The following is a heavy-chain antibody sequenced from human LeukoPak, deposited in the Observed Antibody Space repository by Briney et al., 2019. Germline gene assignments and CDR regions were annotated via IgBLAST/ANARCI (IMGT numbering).Heavy chain of an antibody. CDR3: AKSGLVTAIRSYFDY. V-gene: IGHV3-23*01. J-gene: IGHJ4*02. D-gene: IGHD2-21*02. CDR2: ISGSGGST. CDR1: GFTFASYA. Sequence: GGALRLSCAASGFTFASYAVSWVRQAPGKGLEGVSTISGSGGSTYYADSVKGRFTISRDNSKNTLSLQMNSLRAEDTAVYYCAKSGLVTAIRSYFDYWGQGTLVTVSS.